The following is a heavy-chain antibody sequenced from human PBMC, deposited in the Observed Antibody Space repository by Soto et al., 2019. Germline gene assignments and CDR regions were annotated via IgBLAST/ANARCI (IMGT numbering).Heavy chain of an antibody. J-gene: IGHJ4*02. Sequence: PSETLSLTCTVSGGSVSSGSYYWSWIRQPPGKGLEWIGYIYYSGSTNYNPSLKSRVTISVDTSKNQFSLKLSSVTAADTAVYYCARDQYDFWSGPRILAYWGQGTLVTVSS. V-gene: IGHV4-61*01. CDR3: ARDQYDFWSGPRILAY. CDR2: IYYSGST. CDR1: GGSVSSGSYY. D-gene: IGHD3-3*01.